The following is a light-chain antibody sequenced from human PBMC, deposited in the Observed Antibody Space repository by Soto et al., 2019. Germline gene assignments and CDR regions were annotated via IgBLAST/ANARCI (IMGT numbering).Light chain of an antibody. CDR3: QQSYSTPRT. CDR2: AAS. CDR1: QSISSY. Sequence: DIQMTQSPSSLSASVGDRVTITCRASQSISSYLNWYQQKPGKAPKLLIYAASSLQSGVPSRFSGSGSRTHFTLTISNLQPEDFATYYCQQSYSTPRTFGQGTKVDLK. V-gene: IGKV1-39*01. J-gene: IGKJ1*01.